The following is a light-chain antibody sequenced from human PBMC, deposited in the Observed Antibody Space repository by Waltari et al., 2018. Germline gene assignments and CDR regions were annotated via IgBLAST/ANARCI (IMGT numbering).Light chain of an antibody. CDR1: QSVGAY. CDR3: QHRAT. J-gene: IGKJ3*01. Sequence: PGERATLSCRTSQSVGAYLSWYQQKPGQPPRLLIFDASNRAPGIPARFSGSASGTDFTLTISRLEPDDFAVYYCQHRATFGPGTKVDI. CDR2: DAS. V-gene: IGKV3-11*01.